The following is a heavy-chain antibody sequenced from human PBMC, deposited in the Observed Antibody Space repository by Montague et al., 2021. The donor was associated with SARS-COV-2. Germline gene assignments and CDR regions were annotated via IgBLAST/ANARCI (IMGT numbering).Heavy chain of an antibody. CDR1: SGSISNDIYC. V-gene: IGHV4-39*01. CDR2: SRYGGTS. CDR3: ARQDIQLRFDL. J-gene: IGHJ2*01. D-gene: IGHD1-1*01. Sequence: SETLSLTCTVSSGSISNDIYCWGWIRQPPGKGPEWIGGSRYGGTSYYNPSLKSRATISIDTSKNQRSLKMTAVTAADTAVYFCARQDIQLRFDLWGRGTLVTVSS.